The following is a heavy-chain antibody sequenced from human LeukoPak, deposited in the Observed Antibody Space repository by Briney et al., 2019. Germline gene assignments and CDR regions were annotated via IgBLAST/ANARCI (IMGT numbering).Heavy chain of an antibody. Sequence: GGSLRLSCAASGFTFSSYGMHWVRQAPGKGLEWITAIQYDGSKTYYADSVKGRFTISRDQSKNTLDLQMSSLRAEDTAMYYCARDSCSSPSCFGLWGQGTLVIVSS. CDR2: IQYDGSKT. CDR1: GFTFSSYG. CDR3: ARDSCSSPSCFGL. D-gene: IGHD2-2*01. V-gene: IGHV3-33*05. J-gene: IGHJ4*02.